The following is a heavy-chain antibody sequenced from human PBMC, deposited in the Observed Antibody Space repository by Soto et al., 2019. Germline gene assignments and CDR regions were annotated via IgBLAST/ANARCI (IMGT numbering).Heavy chain of an antibody. CDR1: GFTFSSYA. V-gene: IGHV3-23*01. J-gene: IGHJ3*02. CDR2: ISGSGGST. Sequence: GGSLRLSCAASGFTFSSYAMSWVRQAPGRGLEWVSAISGSGGSTYYADSVKGRFTTSRDNSKNTLYLQMNSLRAEDTAVYYCAKEDYDILTGYYPSGAFDIWGQGTMVTVS. D-gene: IGHD3-9*01. CDR3: AKEDYDILTGYYPSGAFDI.